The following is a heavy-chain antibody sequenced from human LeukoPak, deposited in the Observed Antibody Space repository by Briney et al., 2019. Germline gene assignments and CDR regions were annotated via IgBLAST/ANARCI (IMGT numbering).Heavy chain of an antibody. Sequence: SETLSLTCTVSGGSISSYYWSWIRQPPGKGLEWIGYIYYSGSTNYNPSLKSRVTISADTSKNQFSLKLSSVTAADTAVYYCARLGQRWLPEWYFDLWGRGTLVTVSS. J-gene: IGHJ2*01. D-gene: IGHD5-24*01. CDR3: ARLGQRWLPEWYFDL. V-gene: IGHV4-59*08. CDR1: GGSISSYY. CDR2: IYYSGST.